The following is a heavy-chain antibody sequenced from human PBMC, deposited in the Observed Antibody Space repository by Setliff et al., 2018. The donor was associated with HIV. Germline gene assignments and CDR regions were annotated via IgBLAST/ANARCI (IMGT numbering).Heavy chain of an antibody. V-gene: IGHV1-2*02. CDR3: AREKYDNSGRPPPTLKY. D-gene: IGHD3-22*01. Sequence: ASVKVSCKTSGYTFTDYSIHWVRQAPGQGLEWMGWINPNSGGTNFAQKFQGRITMTRDTSISTAYMELRRLRPDDTAVYYCAREKYDNSGRPPPTLKYWGPGSLVTVAS. J-gene: IGHJ4*02. CDR1: GYTFTDYS. CDR2: INPNSGGT.